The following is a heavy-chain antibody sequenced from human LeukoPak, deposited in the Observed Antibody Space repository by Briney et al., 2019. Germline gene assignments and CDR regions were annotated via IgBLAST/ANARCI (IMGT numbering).Heavy chain of an antibody. J-gene: IGHJ4*02. CDR1: GFTFSSYS. D-gene: IGHD4/OR15-4a*01. V-gene: IGHV3-21*01. CDR2: INSSSTNI. CDR3: ARDVDYANPRHDY. Sequence: GGSLRLSCAASGFTFSSYSMNWVRQAPGEGLEWVSSINSSSTNIYYADSVKGRFTISRDNAKNSLYLQMNSLRAEDTAVYYCARDVDYANPRHDYWGQGTLVTVSS.